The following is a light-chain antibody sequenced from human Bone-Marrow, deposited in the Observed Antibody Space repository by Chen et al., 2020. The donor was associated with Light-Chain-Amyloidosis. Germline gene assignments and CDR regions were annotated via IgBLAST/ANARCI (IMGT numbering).Light chain of an antibody. V-gene: IGLV3-25*03. CDR1: DLPTKY. CDR2: SDT. Sequence: SYVLTQPPSVLVSPGQTARITCSGDDLPTKYAYGYQQKPGQAPGMAIQSDTVRPSGISERFSGSSSGTTATLTISGVQTEDEADYHCQSADSSGTYEGIFGGGTKLTVL. J-gene: IGLJ2*01. CDR3: QSADSSGTYEGI.